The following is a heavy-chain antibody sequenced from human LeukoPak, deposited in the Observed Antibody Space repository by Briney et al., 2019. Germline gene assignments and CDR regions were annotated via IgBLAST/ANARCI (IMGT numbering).Heavy chain of an antibody. CDR3: AKDSRLPQTKYCSGGSCYYDY. CDR1: GFTVSSNY. V-gene: IGHV3-23*01. D-gene: IGHD2-15*01. J-gene: IGHJ4*02. Sequence: GGSLRLSCAASGFTVSSNYMSWVRQAPGKGLEWVSGISGSGGSTYYADSVKGRFTISRDNSKNTLYLQMNSLRDEDTAVYYCAKDSRLPQTKYCSGGSCYYDYWGQGTLVTVSS. CDR2: ISGSGGST.